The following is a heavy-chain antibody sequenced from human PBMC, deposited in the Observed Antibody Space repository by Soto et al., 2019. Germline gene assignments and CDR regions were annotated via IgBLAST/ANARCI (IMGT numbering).Heavy chain of an antibody. J-gene: IGHJ1*01. D-gene: IGHD3-10*01. Sequence: PGGSLRLSCAASGFTFSSYAMHWVRQAPGKGLEWVAVISYDGSNKYYADSVKGRFTISRDNSKNTLYLQMNSLRAEDTAVYYCASTVRITIVQHWGQGTLVTVSS. CDR1: GFTFSSYA. V-gene: IGHV3-30-3*01. CDR2: ISYDGSNK. CDR3: ASTVRITIVQH.